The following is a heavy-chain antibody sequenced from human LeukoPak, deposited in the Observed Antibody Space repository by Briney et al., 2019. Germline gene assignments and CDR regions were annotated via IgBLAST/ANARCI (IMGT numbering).Heavy chain of an antibody. Sequence: PSETLSLTCTVSGGSISSGNHYWGWIRQSPGKGLEWIGTIYYIGTTYYNPSLKSRVTISVDKSKNQFSLKLSSVTAADTAVYYCARVGYYDSSGYRNFQHWGQGTLVTVSS. D-gene: IGHD3-22*01. CDR3: ARVGYYDSSGYRNFQH. CDR2: IYYIGTT. J-gene: IGHJ1*01. CDR1: GGSISSGNHY. V-gene: IGHV4-39*07.